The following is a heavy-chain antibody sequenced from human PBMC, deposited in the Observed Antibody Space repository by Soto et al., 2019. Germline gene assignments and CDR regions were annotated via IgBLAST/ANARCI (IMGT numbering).Heavy chain of an antibody. J-gene: IGHJ6*02. Sequence: SETLSLTCTVSGGSISSYYWSWIRQPPGKGLEWIGYIYYSGSTNYNPSLKSRVTISVDTPKNQFSLKLSSVTAADTAVYYCARGVGRYSSSWRTYYYYGMDVWGQGTTVTVSS. CDR3: ARGVGRYSSSWRTYYYYGMDV. D-gene: IGHD6-13*01. CDR2: IYYSGST. CDR1: GGSISSYY. V-gene: IGHV4-59*01.